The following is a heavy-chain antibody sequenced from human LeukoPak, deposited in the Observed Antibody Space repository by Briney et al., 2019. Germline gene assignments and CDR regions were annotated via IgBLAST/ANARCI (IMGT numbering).Heavy chain of an antibody. J-gene: IGHJ3*02. Sequence: GGSLRLSCAASGFTVSSNYMSWVRQAPGKGLEWVSVIYSGGSTYYADSVKGRFTISRDNSKNTLYLQMNSLRAEDTAVYYCASRAYYYDSSGYYPGAFDIWGQGTMVTVSS. CDR2: IYSGGST. D-gene: IGHD3-22*01. CDR1: GFTVSSNY. CDR3: ASRAYYYDSSGYYPGAFDI. V-gene: IGHV3-53*01.